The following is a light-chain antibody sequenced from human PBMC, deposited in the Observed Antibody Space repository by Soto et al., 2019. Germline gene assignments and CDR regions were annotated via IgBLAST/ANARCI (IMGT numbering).Light chain of an antibody. Sequence: DIQMTQSPSALSASVRDRVSITSRASQSISNWLAWYQQKPGKVPKLLIYDASSLESGVPSRFSGSGSGTEFTLTISSLQPDDFATYYCQQYESFSGTVGPGTKVDIK. CDR3: QQYESFSGT. V-gene: IGKV1-5*01. J-gene: IGKJ1*01. CDR1: QSISNW. CDR2: DAS.